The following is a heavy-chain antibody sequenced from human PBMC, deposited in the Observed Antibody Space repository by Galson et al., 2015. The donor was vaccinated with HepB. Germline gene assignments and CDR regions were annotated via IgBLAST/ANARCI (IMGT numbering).Heavy chain of an antibody. CDR3: ATERRHNTGWFALDS. CDR1: GFTASNNY. J-gene: IGHJ4*02. CDR2: IHRGGST. V-gene: IGHV3-66*01. Sequence: SLRLSCAASGFTASNNYMSWVRQAPGKGLEWVSGIHRGGSTYYADSVKGRFTVSRDNSKRTLYLQMNSLRVEDTAIYYCATERRHNTGWFALDSWGQGALVTVSS. D-gene: IGHD6-19*01.